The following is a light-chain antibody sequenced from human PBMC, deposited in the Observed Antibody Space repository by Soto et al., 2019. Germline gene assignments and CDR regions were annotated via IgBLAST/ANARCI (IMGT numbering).Light chain of an antibody. Sequence: DIQLTQSPSFLSASVGDRVTITCRASQDISSYLAWYQQKPGKAPKLLIYVASTLQSGVLSRFSGSGSGTEFTLTISSLQPEDFATYYCQQLNNYPRTFGQGTKVEIK. CDR2: VAS. V-gene: IGKV1-9*01. CDR1: QDISSY. CDR3: QQLNNYPRT. J-gene: IGKJ1*01.